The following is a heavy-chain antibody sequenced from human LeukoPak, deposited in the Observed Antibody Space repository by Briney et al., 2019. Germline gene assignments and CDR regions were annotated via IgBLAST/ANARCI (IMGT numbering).Heavy chain of an antibody. CDR3: ARRAGAYSHPYDY. V-gene: IGHV3-53*01. Sequence: GGSLRLSCAASGFTVSSNSMSWVRQAPGKGLEWVSFIYSGSTHYSDSVKGRFTISRDNSKNTLYLQMNSLRAEDTAVYYCARRAGAYSHPYDYWGQGTLVTVSS. D-gene: IGHD4/OR15-4a*01. CDR1: GFTVSSNS. CDR2: IYSGST. J-gene: IGHJ4*02.